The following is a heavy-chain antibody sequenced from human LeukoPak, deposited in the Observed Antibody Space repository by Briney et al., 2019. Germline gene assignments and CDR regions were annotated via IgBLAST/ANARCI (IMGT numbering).Heavy chain of an antibody. CDR3: ARERGSSGGNTNGYFDY. V-gene: IGHV3-23*01. D-gene: IGHD4-23*01. CDR1: GFTFSNYA. Sequence: PGGSLRLSCAASGFTFSNYAMSWVRQAPGKGLEWVSVISGSGGTTYSADSVKGRFTISRDNSKNTLYLQMNSLRAEDTAAYYCARERGSSGGNTNGYFDYWPREPWSPSPQ. CDR2: ISGSGGTT. J-gene: IGHJ4*02.